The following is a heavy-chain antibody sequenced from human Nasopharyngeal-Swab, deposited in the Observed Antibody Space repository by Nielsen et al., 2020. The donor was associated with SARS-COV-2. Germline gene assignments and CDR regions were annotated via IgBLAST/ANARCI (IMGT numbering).Heavy chain of an antibody. CDR2: INPSGGST. CDR3: ARGAGVSSADDYGDYDPLDSTMVFDY. V-gene: IGHV1-46*01. Sequence: ASVKVSCKASGGTFSSYAISWVRQAPGQGLEWMGIINPSGGSTSYAQKFQGRVTMTRDTSTSTVYMELSSLRSEDTAVYYCARGAGVSSADDYGDYDPLDSTMVFDYWGQGTLVTVSS. J-gene: IGHJ4*02. D-gene: IGHD4-17*01. CDR1: GGTFSSYA.